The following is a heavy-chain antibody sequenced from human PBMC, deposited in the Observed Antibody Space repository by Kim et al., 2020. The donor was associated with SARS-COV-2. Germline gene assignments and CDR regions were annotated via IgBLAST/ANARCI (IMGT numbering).Heavy chain of an antibody. Sequence: GGSLRLSCAASGFTFSSYSMNWVRQAPGKGLEWVSYISSSSTIYYADSVKGRFTISRDNAKNSLYLQMNSLRDEDTAVYYCARARVATRSSDIVHDDAFDIWGQGTMVTVSS. CDR3: ARARVATRSSDIVHDDAFDI. CDR2: ISSSSTI. V-gene: IGHV3-48*02. J-gene: IGHJ3*02. CDR1: GFTFSSYS. D-gene: IGHD5-12*01.